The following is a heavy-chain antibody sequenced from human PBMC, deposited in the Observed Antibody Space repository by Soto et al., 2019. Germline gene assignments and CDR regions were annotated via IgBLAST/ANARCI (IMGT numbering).Heavy chain of an antibody. CDR2: ISYDGSNK. D-gene: IGHD3-3*01. V-gene: IGHV3-30-3*01. CDR3: ARDKRDLRFWEWSYYFDY. J-gene: IGHJ4*02. Sequence: QVQLVESGGGVVQPGRSLRLSCAASGFTFSSYAMHWVRQAPGKGLEWVAVISYDGSNKYYADSVKGRFTISRDNSKKTLYLQLNGLRAEDTAVYYCARDKRDLRFWEWSYYFDYWGQGTLVTVSS. CDR1: GFTFSSYA.